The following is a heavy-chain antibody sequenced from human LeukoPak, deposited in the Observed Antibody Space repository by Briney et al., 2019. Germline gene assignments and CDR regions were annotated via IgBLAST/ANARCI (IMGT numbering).Heavy chain of an antibody. D-gene: IGHD2-2*02. CDR2: ISSSSSYI. CDR1: GFTFSSYS. CDR3: ARARCSSTSCYKRFDY. J-gene: IGHJ4*02. Sequence: GGSLRLSCAASGFTFSSYSMNWVRQAPGKGLEWVSSISSSSSYIYYADSVKGRFTISRDNAKNSLYLQMNSLRAEDTAVYYCARARCSSTSCYKRFDYWGQGTLVTVSS. V-gene: IGHV3-21*01.